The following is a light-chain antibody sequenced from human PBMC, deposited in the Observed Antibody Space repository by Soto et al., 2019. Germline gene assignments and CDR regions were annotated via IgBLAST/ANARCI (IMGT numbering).Light chain of an antibody. V-gene: IGKV3-20*01. CDR2: GAS. J-gene: IGKJ5*01. Sequence: IVITQSPATLSVSPADRSTRSFRASQSIRSSLTWYQQKPGQGPRLLIYGASNRATGIPDRFSGSGSGTDFTLTISSLEPEDFAVYYCQQYGSSPITFGQGTRLEIK. CDR3: QQYGSSPIT. CDR1: QSIRSS.